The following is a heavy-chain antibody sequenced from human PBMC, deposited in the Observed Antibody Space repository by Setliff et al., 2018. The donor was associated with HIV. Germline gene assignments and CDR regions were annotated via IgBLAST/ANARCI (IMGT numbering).Heavy chain of an antibody. V-gene: IGHV4-59*12. CDR1: GDSIITYY. J-gene: IGHJ4*02. Sequence: SETLSLTCTVSGDSIITYYWTWIRQPPGKGLEWIGYIHHSGSSDYTPSLRSRVTISVDTSKNQFSLRLNSVTAADTAVYYCARGGYSDSSGYYHPFDYWGQGTLVTVSS. CDR3: ARGGYSDSSGYYHPFDY. CDR2: IHHSGSS. D-gene: IGHD3-22*01.